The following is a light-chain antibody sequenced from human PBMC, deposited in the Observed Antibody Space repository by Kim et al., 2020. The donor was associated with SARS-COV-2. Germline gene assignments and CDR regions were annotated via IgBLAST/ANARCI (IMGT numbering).Light chain of an antibody. V-gene: IGLV3-1*01. J-gene: IGLJ1*01. Sequence: VSPGQTASITCSGDKLGDKYACWYKQKPGQSPVLVIYQDSKRPSGIPERFSGSNSGNTATLTISGTQAMDEADYYCQAWDSSTNYVFGTGTKVTVL. CDR2: QDS. CDR1: KLGDKY. CDR3: QAWDSSTNYV.